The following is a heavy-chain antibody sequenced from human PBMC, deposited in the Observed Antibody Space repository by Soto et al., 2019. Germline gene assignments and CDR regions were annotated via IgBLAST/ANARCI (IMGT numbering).Heavy chain of an antibody. CDR1: GGSVSSGSYY. J-gene: IGHJ4*02. D-gene: IGHD1-26*01. V-gene: IGHV4-61*01. CDR2: IYYSGST. Sequence: PSETLSLTCTVSGGSVSSGSYYWSWIRQPPGKGLEWIGYIYYSGSTNYNPSLKSRVTISVDTSKNQFSLKLSSVTAADTAVYYCARGPYSGSYYSFFFDYWGQGTLVTVSS. CDR3: ARGPYSGSYYSFFFDY.